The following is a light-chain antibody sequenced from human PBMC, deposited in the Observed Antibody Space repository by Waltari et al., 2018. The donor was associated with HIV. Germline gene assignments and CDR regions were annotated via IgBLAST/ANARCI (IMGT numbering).Light chain of an antibody. CDR3: CSYAGTYTYV. V-gene: IGLV2-11*01. CDR2: DVS. Sequence: QSALTQPRSVSGSPGQSVTIPRTGTSSDVGDYNSVSWYQQHPQAPKLMIYDVSKWPSGVPDRFSGSKSGNTASLTISGLQAEDEADYYCCSYAGTYTYVFGTGTKVTVL. CDR1: SSDVGDYNS. J-gene: IGLJ1*01.